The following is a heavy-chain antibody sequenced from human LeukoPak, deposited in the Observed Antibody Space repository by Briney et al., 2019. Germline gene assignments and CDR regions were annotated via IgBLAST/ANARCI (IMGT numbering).Heavy chain of an antibody. CDR3: AKSRSYGLLEYSLYYGMDV. V-gene: IGHV3-9*01. D-gene: IGHD5-18*01. CDR1: GFTFDDYA. Sequence: GGSLRLSCAASGFTFDDYAMHWVRQAPGKGLEWVSGISWNSGSIDYADSVKGRFTISRDNAKNSLYLQMNSLRAEDTALYYCAKSRSYGLLEYSLYYGMDVWGQGTTVTVSS. CDR2: ISWNSGSI. J-gene: IGHJ6*02.